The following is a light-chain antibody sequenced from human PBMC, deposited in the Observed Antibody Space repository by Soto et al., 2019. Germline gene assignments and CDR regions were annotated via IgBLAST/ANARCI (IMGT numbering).Light chain of an antibody. CDR1: SSDVGFYNY. CDR2: EAD. CDR3: SSCGHGSTYV. Sequence: QSALTQPASVSGSPGQSITISCTGTSSDVGFYNYVSWYQQQHPGKAPKLRIYEADNRPAGVSIRVSGSKSGNTASLTISGLQAVHEADYYCSSCGHGSTYVFGTGTKVTVL. V-gene: IGLV2-14*01. J-gene: IGLJ1*01.